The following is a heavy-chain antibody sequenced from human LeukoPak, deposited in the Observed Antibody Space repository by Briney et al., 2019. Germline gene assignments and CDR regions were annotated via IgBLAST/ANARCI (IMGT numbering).Heavy chain of an antibody. CDR3: GRAAVAGTFDY. Sequence: GGSLRLSCAASGFTFSSYSMNWVRQPPGKGLEWVSYISSSSSTIYYADSMKGRFTISRDNAKNSLYLQMNSLRAEDTAVYYCGRAAVAGTFDYWGQGTLVTVSS. CDR2: ISSSSSTI. J-gene: IGHJ4*02. V-gene: IGHV3-48*01. CDR1: GFTFSSYS. D-gene: IGHD6-19*01.